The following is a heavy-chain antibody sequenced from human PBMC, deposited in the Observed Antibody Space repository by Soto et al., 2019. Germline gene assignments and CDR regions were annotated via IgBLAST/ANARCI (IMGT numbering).Heavy chain of an antibody. J-gene: IGHJ4*02. V-gene: IGHV3-30-3*01. CDR1: GFTFSRYA. Sequence: GGSLRLSCAASGFTFSRYAMHWVRQTPGEGLEWVAVISRDGSSKYYGDSVKGRFTVSRDNSNNTLYLSMTSLRPDDTAVFYCARSRNGAVPDSINFWGQGTLVTVSS. CDR2: ISRDGSSK. D-gene: IGHD2-8*01. CDR3: ARSRNGAVPDSINF.